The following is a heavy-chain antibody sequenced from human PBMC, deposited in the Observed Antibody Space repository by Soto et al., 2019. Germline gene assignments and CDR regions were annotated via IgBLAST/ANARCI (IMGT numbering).Heavy chain of an antibody. D-gene: IGHD3-3*01. CDR1: GYTFTSYG. Sequence: ASVKVSCKASGYTFTSYGISWLRQAPGQGLEWMGCISAYSFNTNYAQKFQGRLTMTTDTSTNTAYMELRSLRSDDTAVYYCARDRTTFGVVIKNHYYGMDVWGQGTTVTVSS. J-gene: IGHJ6*02. CDR3: ARDRTTFGVVIKNHYYGMDV. CDR2: ISAYSFNT. V-gene: IGHV1-18*01.